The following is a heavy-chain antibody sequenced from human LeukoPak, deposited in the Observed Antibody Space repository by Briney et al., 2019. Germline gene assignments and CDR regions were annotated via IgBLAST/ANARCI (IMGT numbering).Heavy chain of an antibody. CDR2: IWYDGSNK. D-gene: IGHD6-19*01. CDR3: ARDRAVASPTVYYYYYGMDV. Sequence: GGSLLLSCAASGFTFSSYGMHWVRQAPGKGLEWVAVIWYDGSNKYYADSVKGRFTISRDNSKNTLYLQMNSLRAEDTAVYYCARDRAVASPTVYYYYYGMDVWGQGTTVTVSS. J-gene: IGHJ6*02. V-gene: IGHV3-33*01. CDR1: GFTFSSYG.